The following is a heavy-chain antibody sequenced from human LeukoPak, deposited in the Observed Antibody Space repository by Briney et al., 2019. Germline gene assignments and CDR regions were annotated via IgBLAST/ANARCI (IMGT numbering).Heavy chain of an antibody. J-gene: IGHJ4*02. CDR3: ARGYCSSTSCYALDY. CDR2: ISYDGTNK. Sequence: GKSLRLSCTASGFTFSSYAMHWVRQAPGKGLEWVAVISYDGTNKYYADSVKGRLTISRDNSKNTLYLQMNSLRAEDTAVYYCARGYCSSTSCYALDYWGQGTLVTVSS. V-gene: IGHV3-30-3*01. CDR1: GFTFSSYA. D-gene: IGHD2-2*01.